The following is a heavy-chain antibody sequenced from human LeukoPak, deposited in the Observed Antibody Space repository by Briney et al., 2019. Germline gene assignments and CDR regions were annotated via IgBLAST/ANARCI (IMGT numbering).Heavy chain of an antibody. J-gene: IGHJ4*02. CDR2: IFTSGII. Sequence: RASETLSLTCTVSGGSIWSWIRQSAGKGREWIGRIFTSGIIDYNPSLKSRVTMSLDASKTQFSLKLSSVTAADTAVYYCARVTRYCSGAVCYSMMDYWGQGTLVTSSS. CDR3: ARVTRYCSGAVCYSMMDY. V-gene: IGHV4-4*07. D-gene: IGHD2-15*01. CDR1: GGSI.